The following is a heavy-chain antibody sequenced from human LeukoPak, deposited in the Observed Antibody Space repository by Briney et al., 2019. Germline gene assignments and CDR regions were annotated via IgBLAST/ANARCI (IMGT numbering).Heavy chain of an antibody. Sequence: GGSLRLSCAASGFTFSSYAMHWVRQAPGKGLEWVAVISYDGSSKYYADSVKGRFTISRDSSKNTLYLQMNSLRAEDTAVYYCARDSVGTTNYFDYWGQGTLVTVSS. J-gene: IGHJ4*02. CDR3: ARDSVGTTNYFDY. CDR2: ISYDGSSK. V-gene: IGHV3-30-3*01. D-gene: IGHD1-26*01. CDR1: GFTFSSYA.